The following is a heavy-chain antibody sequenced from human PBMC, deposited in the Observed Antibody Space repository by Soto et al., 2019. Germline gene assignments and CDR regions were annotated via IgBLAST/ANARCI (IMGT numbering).Heavy chain of an antibody. V-gene: IGHV3-23*01. J-gene: IGHJ2*01. D-gene: IGHD1-1*01. CDR3: AKETGHGLWYFDL. CDR2: VSTSGTST. CDR1: GFTFNDYS. Sequence: GGSLRLSCAASGFTFNDYSVTWVRQAPGKGLQWVSTVSTSGTSTYYADPVKGRFTISRDNSKNTLYLQMNSLSVEDTAIYYCAKETGHGLWYFDLWGRGTLVTVSS.